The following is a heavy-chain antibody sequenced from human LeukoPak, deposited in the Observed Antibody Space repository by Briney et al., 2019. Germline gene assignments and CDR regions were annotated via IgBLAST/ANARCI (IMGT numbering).Heavy chain of an antibody. D-gene: IGHD3-10*01. CDR3: ARGNSRMARGVTNFDY. Sequence: GGSLRLSCAASGFTFSSYSMNWVRQAPGKGLEWVSSISSSSSYIYYADSVKGRFTISRDNAKNSLYLQMNSLRAEDTAVYYCARGNSRMARGVTNFDYWGQGTLVTVSS. CDR2: ISSSSSYI. J-gene: IGHJ4*02. V-gene: IGHV3-21*01. CDR1: GFTFSSYS.